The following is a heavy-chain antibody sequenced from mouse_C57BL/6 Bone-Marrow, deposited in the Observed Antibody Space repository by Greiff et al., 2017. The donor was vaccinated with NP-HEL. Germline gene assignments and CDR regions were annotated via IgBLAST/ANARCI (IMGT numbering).Heavy chain of an antibody. J-gene: IGHJ3*01. CDR2: ISGGGGNT. V-gene: IGHV5-9*01. Sequence: EVQLVESGGGLVKPGGSLKLSCAASGFTFSSYTMSWVRQTPEKRLEWVATISGGGGNTYYPDSVKGRFTISRDNAKNTLYLQMSSLRSEDTALYYCARPSITTVVDAWFAYWGQGTLVTVSA. CDR3: ARPSITTVVDAWFAY. D-gene: IGHD1-1*01. CDR1: GFTFSSYT.